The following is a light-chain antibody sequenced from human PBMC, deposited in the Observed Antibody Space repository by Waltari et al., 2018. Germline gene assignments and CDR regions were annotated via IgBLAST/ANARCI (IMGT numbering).Light chain of an antibody. CDR2: GQN. Sequence: SSELTQDPVVSVALGQTVRITCQGDSLRRYHASWYQQKPGQAPVLVIYGQNNRPSGIADRFYGSTSGNTASLTITGAQAEDEADYYCDSRDSSGNHEVFGGGTKLTVL. J-gene: IGLJ2*01. V-gene: IGLV3-19*01. CDR3: DSRDSSGNHEV. CDR1: SLRRYH.